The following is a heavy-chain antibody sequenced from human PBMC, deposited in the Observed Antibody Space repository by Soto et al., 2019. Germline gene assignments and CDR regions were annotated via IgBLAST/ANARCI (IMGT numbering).Heavy chain of an antibody. V-gene: IGHV4-39*01. Sequence: SETLSLTCSVSGVSISNTSYYWGWIRQPPGKGLEWVGTIYFSGSTFYNPSLKSRVTISIDTSKNQFSLRLSSVTAADTAVYYCARHGSYWGQGTLVTVSS. J-gene: IGHJ4*02. CDR2: IYFSGST. CDR1: GVSISNTSYY. CDR3: ARHGSY.